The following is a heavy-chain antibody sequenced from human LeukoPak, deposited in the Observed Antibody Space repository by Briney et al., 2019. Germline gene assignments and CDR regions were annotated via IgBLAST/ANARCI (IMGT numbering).Heavy chain of an antibody. Sequence: GGSLRLSCAASGFTFSTYNMNWVRQAPGKGLEWVSSITSGGGYTYYADSVEGRFTTSRDNAKNSLSLRLDSLRAEDTAVYYCARGHYDVLTSSYKWTPDYWGQGTLVTVSS. CDR3: ARGHYDVLTSSYKWTPDY. V-gene: IGHV3-21*06. CDR2: ITSGGGYT. D-gene: IGHD3-9*01. J-gene: IGHJ4*02. CDR1: GFTFSTYN.